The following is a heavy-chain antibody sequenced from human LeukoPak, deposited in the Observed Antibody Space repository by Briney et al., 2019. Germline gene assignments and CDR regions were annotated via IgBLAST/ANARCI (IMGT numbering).Heavy chain of an antibody. CDR1: GFTFSSYS. D-gene: IGHD3-10*01. V-gene: IGHV3-21*04. J-gene: IGHJ4*02. CDR3: AKDVRWFAGEKSLDY. Sequence: GGSLRLSCAASGFTFSSYSMNWVRQAPGKGLEWVSSISSSSSYIYYADSVKGRFTISRDNAKNSLYLQMNSLRAEDTAVYYCAKDVRWFAGEKSLDYWGQGTLVTVSS. CDR2: ISSSSSYI.